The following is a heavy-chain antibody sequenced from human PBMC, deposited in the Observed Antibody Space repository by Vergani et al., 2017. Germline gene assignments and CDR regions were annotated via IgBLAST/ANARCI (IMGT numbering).Heavy chain of an antibody. Sequence: QVQLQESGPGLVKPSETLSLTCTVSGGSISSYYWSWIRQPPGKGLEWIGYIYYSGSTNYNPSLKSRVTISVDTSKNQFSLKLSSVTAADTAVYYCARVYAGYEFWSGYYNYWYFDLWGRGTLVTVSS. CDR1: GGSISSYY. CDR2: IYYSGST. CDR3: ARVYAGYEFWSGYYNYWYFDL. V-gene: IGHV4-59*01. D-gene: IGHD3-3*01. J-gene: IGHJ2*01.